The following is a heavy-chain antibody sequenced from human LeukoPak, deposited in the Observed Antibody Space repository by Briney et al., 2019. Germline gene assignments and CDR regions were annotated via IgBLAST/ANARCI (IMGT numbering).Heavy chain of an antibody. V-gene: IGHV1-24*01. D-gene: IGHD3-10*01. CDR2: FDPEDAET. Sequence: ASVKVSCKVSGYTLTELSMHWVRQAPGKGLEWMGGFDPEDAETIYAQKFQGGVTMTEDTSTDTAYMELSSLRSEDTAVYYCATENASGSYFDYWGQGTLATVTS. CDR1: GYTLTELS. J-gene: IGHJ4*02. CDR3: ATENASGSYFDY.